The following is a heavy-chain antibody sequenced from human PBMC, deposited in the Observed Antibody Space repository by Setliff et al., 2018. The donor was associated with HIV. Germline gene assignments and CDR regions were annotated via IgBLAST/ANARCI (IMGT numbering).Heavy chain of an antibody. J-gene: IGHJ4*02. CDR2: INVGKGNT. Sequence: ASVKVSCKASGYTFKAYGMNWVRQAPGQSLEWMAWINVGKGNTKYSQNFQGRLTVTGDTSASTVDMELSSLTHEDTAVYYCARDFSGTYYGDIDYWGQGTLVTVSS. D-gene: IGHD1-26*01. CDR3: ARDFSGTYYGDIDY. V-gene: IGHV1-3*01. CDR1: GYTFKAYG.